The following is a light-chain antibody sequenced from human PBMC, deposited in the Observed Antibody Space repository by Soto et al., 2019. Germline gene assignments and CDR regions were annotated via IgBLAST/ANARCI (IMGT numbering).Light chain of an antibody. V-gene: IGLV2-14*03. Sequence: QSVLPQPASGSGSPGQSITVSCTGTSSDVGAYDYVSWYQHHPGKAPKLMIYDVSYRPSGVSNRFSGSKSGNTASLTISGLQAEDEADYYCSSYTSSSTLVFGTGTQLTVL. J-gene: IGLJ1*01. CDR2: DVS. CDR3: SSYTSSSTLV. CDR1: SSDVGAYDY.